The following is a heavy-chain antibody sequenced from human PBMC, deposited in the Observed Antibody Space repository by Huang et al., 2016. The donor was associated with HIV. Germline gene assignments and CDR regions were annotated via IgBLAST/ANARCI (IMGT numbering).Heavy chain of an antibody. Sequence: QMQLVQSGPEGKKPGTSVKVSCRTSGFTFTASAVWGVRQPRGQRLGWRGWIVVDREKTDYASSVQDRVTRTTAKSTDTAYMELRSLRSEDTAVYYCAADPGASGSYYNGRYYYYGMDVWGQGTTVTVSS. V-gene: IGHV1-58*01. CDR1: GFTFTASA. CDR3: AADPGASGSYYNGRYYYYGMDV. D-gene: IGHD3-10*01. J-gene: IGHJ6*02. CDR2: IVVDREKT.